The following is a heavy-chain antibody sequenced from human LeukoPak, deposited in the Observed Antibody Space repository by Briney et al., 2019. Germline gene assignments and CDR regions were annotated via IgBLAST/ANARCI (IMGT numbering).Heavy chain of an antibody. V-gene: IGHV4-34*01. CDR1: GGSFSGYY. D-gene: IGHD2-2*01. CDR3: ARVRYQLLFYYYYMDV. J-gene: IGHJ6*03. Sequence: PSETLSLTCAVYGGSFSGYYWSWIRQPPGKGLEWIGEINHSGSTNYNPSLKSRVTISVDTSKNQFSLKLSSVTAADTAVYYCARVRYQLLFYYYYMDVWGKGTTVTVSS. CDR2: INHSGST.